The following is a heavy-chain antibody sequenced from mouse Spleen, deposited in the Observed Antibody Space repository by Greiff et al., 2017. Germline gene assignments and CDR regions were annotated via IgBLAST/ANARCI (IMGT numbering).Heavy chain of an antibody. CDR2: IYPGDGDT. CDR1: GYAFSSSW. CDR3: ARLGSHYDYDRAFDY. V-gene: IGHV1-82*01. D-gene: IGHD2-4*01. J-gene: IGHJ2*01. Sequence: VQLQQSGPELVKPGASVKISCKASGYAFSSSWMNWVKQRPGKGLEWIGRIYPGDGDTNYNGKFKGKATLTADKSSSTAYMQLSSLTSEDSAVYFCARLGSHYDYDRAFDYWGQGTTLTVSS.